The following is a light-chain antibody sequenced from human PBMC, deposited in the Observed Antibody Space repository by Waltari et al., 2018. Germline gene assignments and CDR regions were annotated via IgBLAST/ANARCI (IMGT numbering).Light chain of an antibody. J-gene: IGKJ2*01. V-gene: IGKV2-40*01. CDR3: VQAIAFPYA. CDR2: GGS. CDR1: QSLLHSNGNTY. Sequence: DIVMTQTPLSLPISPGEPAPISCRSSQSLLHSNGNTYLHWYLQKPGQSPQLLIYGGSNRASGVPDRFSGSGSGTDFTLKISKVEAEDVGVYYCVQAIAFPYAFGQGTKVDIK.